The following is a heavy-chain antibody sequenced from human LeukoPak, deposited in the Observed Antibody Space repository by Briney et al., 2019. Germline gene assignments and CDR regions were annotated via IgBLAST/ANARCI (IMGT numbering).Heavy chain of an antibody. J-gene: IGHJ4*02. CDR2: IKQDGSEK. CDR1: GFTFSSYW. D-gene: IGHD5-12*01. CDR3: ARDPGEEWLRWLDY. V-gene: IGHV3-7*01. Sequence: GGSLRLSCAASGFTFSSYWMSWVRQAPGKGLEWVANIKQDGSEKYYVDSVKGRFTISRDNARNSLYLQMNTLRAEDTAVYYCARDPGEEWLRWLDYWGQGALVTVSS.